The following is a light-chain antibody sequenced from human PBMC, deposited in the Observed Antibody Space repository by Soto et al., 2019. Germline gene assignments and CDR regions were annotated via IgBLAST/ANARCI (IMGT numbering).Light chain of an antibody. CDR3: ASYAGTKLFV. Sequence: QSVLTQPPSASGSPGQSLTISCTGTSSDVGFYNFVSWYQQRPGKAPKLVIYEVTKRPSGVPDRFSGSKSGSTASLTVSGLQVDDEADYYCASYAGTKLFVFGSGTKLTVL. J-gene: IGLJ1*01. V-gene: IGLV2-8*01. CDR2: EVT. CDR1: SSDVGFYNF.